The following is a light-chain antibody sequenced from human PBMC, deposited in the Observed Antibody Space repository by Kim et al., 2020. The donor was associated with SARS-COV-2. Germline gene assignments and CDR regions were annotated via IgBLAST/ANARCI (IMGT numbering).Light chain of an antibody. CDR1: QSVRSN. Sequence: VAPVERATLSGRASQSVRSNLAWYQQKPGQAPRLLIYGASTRATGIPARFGGSGSGTEFTLTISSLQSEDFAVYYCQQYHNWPLTFGGGTKVDIK. V-gene: IGKV3-15*01. CDR2: GAS. CDR3: QQYHNWPLT. J-gene: IGKJ4*01.